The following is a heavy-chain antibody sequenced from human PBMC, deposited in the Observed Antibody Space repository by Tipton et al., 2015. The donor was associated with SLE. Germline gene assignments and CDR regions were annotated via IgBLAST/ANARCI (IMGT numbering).Heavy chain of an antibody. CDR2: ISMDGGRT. V-gene: IGHV3-43D*04. CDR3: AKDLYGHYVIGAFDV. Sequence: SLRLSCVASGFKFVDYCMHWVRQAPGKGLEWVSHISMDGGRTYYADSGRGRFTISRDHSKNSLYVEMTSVRPEDTALYYCAKDLYGHYVIGAFDVWGHGTMVTVSS. J-gene: IGHJ3*01. CDR1: GFKFVDYC. D-gene: IGHD3-22*01.